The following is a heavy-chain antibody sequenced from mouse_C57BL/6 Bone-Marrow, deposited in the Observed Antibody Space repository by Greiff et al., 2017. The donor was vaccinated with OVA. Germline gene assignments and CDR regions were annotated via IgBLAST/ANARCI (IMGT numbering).Heavy chain of an antibody. CDR2: ISNLAYSI. V-gene: IGHV5-15*01. D-gene: IGHD3-2*02. CDR3: ARQRGQLRPMDY. J-gene: IGHJ4*01. Sequence: EVMLVESGGGLVQPGGSLKLSCAASGFTFSDYGMAWVRQAPRKGPEWVAFISNLAYSIYYADTVTGRFTISRENAKNTLYLEMSSLRSEDTAMYYCARQRGQLRPMDYWGQGTSVTVSS. CDR1: GFTFSDYG.